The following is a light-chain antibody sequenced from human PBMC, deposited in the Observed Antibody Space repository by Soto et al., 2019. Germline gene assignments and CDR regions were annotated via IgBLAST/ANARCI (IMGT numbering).Light chain of an antibody. J-gene: IGKJ1*01. Sequence: DIQMTQSPSTLSASVGDRVTITCRASQSISSWLAWSKQKPGKAPKLLIYDASSLESGVPSRLSGSGSGTEFTLALRSLQPDDFATNYCQQYNSYSWTFGQATKVEIK. CDR2: DAS. CDR3: QQYNSYSWT. CDR1: QSISSW. V-gene: IGKV1-5*01.